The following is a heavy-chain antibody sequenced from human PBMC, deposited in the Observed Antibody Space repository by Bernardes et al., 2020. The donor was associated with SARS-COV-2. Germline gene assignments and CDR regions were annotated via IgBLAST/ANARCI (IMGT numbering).Heavy chain of an antibody. CDR3: ARVPFFWSGYPFSFDP. CDR1: GYTFTGYY. Sequence: ASVKVSCKASGYTFTGYYMHWVRQAPGQGLEWMGWINPNSGGTNYAQKFQGRVTMTRDTSISTAYMELSRLRSDDTAVYYCARVPFFWSGYPFSFDPWGQGTLVTVSS. J-gene: IGHJ5*02. V-gene: IGHV1-2*02. D-gene: IGHD3-3*01. CDR2: INPNSGGT.